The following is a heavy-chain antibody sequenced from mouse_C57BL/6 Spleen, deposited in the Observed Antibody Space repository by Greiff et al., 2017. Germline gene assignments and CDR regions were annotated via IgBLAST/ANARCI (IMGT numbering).Heavy chain of an antibody. CDR3: ARIDGNPWFAY. J-gene: IGHJ3*01. CDR1: GFSLSTFGMG. V-gene: IGHV8-8*01. CDR2: IWWDDDK. Sequence: QVTLKESGPGLLQPSQTLSLTCSFSGFSLSTFGMGVGWIRQPSGEGLEWLAHIWWDDDKYSNQVLQSLLTISKDTSKNQVFLKIANVDTAGTATYYCARIDGNPWFAYWGQGTLVTVSA. D-gene: IGHD2-1*01.